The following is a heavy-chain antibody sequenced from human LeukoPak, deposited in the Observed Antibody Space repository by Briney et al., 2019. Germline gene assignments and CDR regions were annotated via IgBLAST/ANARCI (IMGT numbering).Heavy chain of an antibody. CDR1: GYSFTSYW. Sequence: GESLKISFKGSGYSFTSYWIGWVRQMPGKGLEWMGIIYPGDSDTRYSPSFQGQVTISADKSISTAYLQWGTLKASDTAMYYCATLDSSRYAFDYWGQGIPVTVSS. J-gene: IGHJ4*02. CDR2: IYPGDSDT. V-gene: IGHV5-51*01. CDR3: ATLDSSRYAFDY. D-gene: IGHD5-18*01.